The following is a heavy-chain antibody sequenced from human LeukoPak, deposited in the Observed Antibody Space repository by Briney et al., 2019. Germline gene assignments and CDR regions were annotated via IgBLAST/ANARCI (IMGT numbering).Heavy chain of an antibody. CDR2: IHYSGST. Sequence: SETLSLTCAVSGGSMSNYYWTWIRQPPGRGLEWIAYIHYSGSTNYNPSLKSRVAISVDTSANQFSLKLTSMTPADTAVYYCARLRGNYFPDFWGQGTLVTVSS. J-gene: IGHJ4*02. CDR3: ARLRGNYFPDF. V-gene: IGHV4-59*01. CDR1: GGSMSNYY. D-gene: IGHD2/OR15-2a*01.